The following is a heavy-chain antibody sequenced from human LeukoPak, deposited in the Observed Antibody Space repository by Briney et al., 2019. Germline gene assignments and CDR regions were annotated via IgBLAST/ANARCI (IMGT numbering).Heavy chain of an antibody. J-gene: IGHJ4*02. CDR3: ARAHYSGSGTYYNRAFDY. CDR2: IYYRGTI. Sequence: SETLSLTCTVSGGSISSYYWSWIRQPPGKGLEWIGYIYYRGTINYNPSLKSRVTVSIDTSKNQFSLKLSSVTAADTAVSYCARAHYSGSGTYYNRAFDYWGQGTLVTVSS. V-gene: IGHV4-59*01. D-gene: IGHD3-10*01. CDR1: GGSISSYY.